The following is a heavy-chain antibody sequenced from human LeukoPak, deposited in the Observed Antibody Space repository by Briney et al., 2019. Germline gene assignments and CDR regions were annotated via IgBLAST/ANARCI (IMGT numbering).Heavy chain of an antibody. Sequence: GALILSCAASGFTFSSYSMSWGRQAPGKGLEWGSAIIGSGGSTYYSDSVKGRFTISRDNSKNTLYLQMNSRRADDTAVYYCAKDPNYGNPDYWGQGTLVTVSS. V-gene: IGHV3-23*01. CDR1: GFTFSSYS. CDR2: IIGSGGST. J-gene: IGHJ4*02. CDR3: AKDPNYGNPDY. D-gene: IGHD4-11*01.